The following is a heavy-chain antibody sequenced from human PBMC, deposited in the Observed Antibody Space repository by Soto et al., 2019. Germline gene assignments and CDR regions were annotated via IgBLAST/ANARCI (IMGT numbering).Heavy chain of an antibody. CDR2: IYYSGST. J-gene: IGHJ5*02. Sequence: SETLSLTCTVSGGSISSYYWSWIRQPPGKGLEWIGYIYYSGSTNYNPSLKSRVTISVDTSKNQFSLKLSSVTAADTAVYYRAREVKLLNSYNCFDPWGQGPLVTVSS. CDR3: AREVKLLNSYNCFDP. CDR1: GGSISSYY. V-gene: IGHV4-59*01. D-gene: IGHD2-15*01.